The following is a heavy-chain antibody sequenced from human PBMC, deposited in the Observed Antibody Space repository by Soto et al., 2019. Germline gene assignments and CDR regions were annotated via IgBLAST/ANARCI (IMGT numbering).Heavy chain of an antibody. CDR1: GYTFTSYG. J-gene: IGHJ4*02. V-gene: IGHV1-18*04. CDR2: ISAYNGNT. D-gene: IGHD3-3*01. Sequence: ASVKVSCKASGYTFTSYGISWVRQAPGQGLEWMGWISAYNGNTNYAQKLQGRVTMTTDTSTSTAYMELRSLRSDDTAVYYCAREGRTYYDFWSGYLLDYWGQGTLVTVSS. CDR3: AREGRTYYDFWSGYLLDY.